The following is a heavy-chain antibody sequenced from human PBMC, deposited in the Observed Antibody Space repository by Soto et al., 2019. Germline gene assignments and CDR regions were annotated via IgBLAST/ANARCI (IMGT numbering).Heavy chain of an antibody. J-gene: IGHJ4*02. CDR1: GYTFTSYG. Sequence: ASVKVSCKASGYTFTSYGISWVRQAPGQGLEWMGWISAYNGNTNYAQKLQGRVTMTTDTSTRTAFLELSSLRPEDTAVYYCTRGGRESNWNDGNFEYWGQGTQVTVSS. CDR2: ISAYNGNT. CDR3: TRGGRESNWNDGNFEY. V-gene: IGHV1-18*01. D-gene: IGHD1-20*01.